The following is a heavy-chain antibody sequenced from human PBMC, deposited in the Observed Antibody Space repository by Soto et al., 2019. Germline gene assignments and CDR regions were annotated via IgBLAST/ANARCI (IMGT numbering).Heavy chain of an antibody. Sequence: GGSLRLSCAASGFTFSSYAMSWVRQAPGKGLEWVSAISGSGGSTYYADSVKGRFTISRDNSKNTLYLQMNSLRAEDTAVYYCAKGLGMAGAPYPFDYWGQGTLVTVSS. CDR3: AKGLGMAGAPYPFDY. D-gene: IGHD6-19*01. J-gene: IGHJ4*02. V-gene: IGHV3-23*01. CDR1: GFTFSSYA. CDR2: ISGSGGST.